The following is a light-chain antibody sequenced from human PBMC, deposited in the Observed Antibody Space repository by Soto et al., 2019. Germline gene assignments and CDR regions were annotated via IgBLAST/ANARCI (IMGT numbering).Light chain of an antibody. J-gene: IGKJ3*01. V-gene: IGKV3-15*01. Sequence: EIVMTQSPATLSVAPGEGATLSCRASQSVSSNLAWYQQQPGQAPRLLIYGASTRATGIPARFSGSGSGTEFTLTISSLQSEDSALYYCQHYSSWPTFGPGTKVDIK. CDR2: GAS. CDR3: QHYSSWPT. CDR1: QSVSSN.